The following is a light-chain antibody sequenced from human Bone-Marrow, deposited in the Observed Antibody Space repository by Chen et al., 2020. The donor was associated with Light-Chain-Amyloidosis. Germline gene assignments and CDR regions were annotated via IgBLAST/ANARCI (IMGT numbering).Light chain of an antibody. V-gene: IGLV3-21*02. J-gene: IGLJ3*02. CDR1: NIGSTS. CDR3: QVWDRSSDRPV. Sequence: SYVLTQPSSVSVAPGQTATIACGGNNIGSTSVHWYQQTPGQAPLLVVYDERHRPSGIPGRLSGSNSGNAATLTISRVEAGDEADYYCQVWDRSSDRPVFGGGTKLTVL. CDR2: DER.